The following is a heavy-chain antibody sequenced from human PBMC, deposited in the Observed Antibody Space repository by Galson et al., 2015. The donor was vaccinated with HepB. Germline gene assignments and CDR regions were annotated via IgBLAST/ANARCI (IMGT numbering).Heavy chain of an antibody. CDR1: GFTFSSYG. CDR2: IWYDGSNK. CDR3: ARDQVSVFETRVDGMDV. V-gene: IGHV3-33*08. J-gene: IGHJ6*02. D-gene: IGHD4-17*01. Sequence: SLRLSCAASGFTFSSYGMHWVRQAPGKGLEWVALIWYDGSNKEYADSVKGRFTISRDKSKNTLYLQMNSLRAEDTAVYYCARDQVSVFETRVDGMDVWGQGTTVTVSS.